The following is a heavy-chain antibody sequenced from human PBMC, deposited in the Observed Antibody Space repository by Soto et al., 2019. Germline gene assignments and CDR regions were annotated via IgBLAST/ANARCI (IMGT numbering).Heavy chain of an antibody. CDR2: INPSGGST. V-gene: IGHV1-46*01. Sequence: AAVKVSCKASGYTFTSYYMHWVRQAPGQGLEWMGIINPSGGSTSYAQKFQGRVTMTRDTSISTAYMELSRLRPDDTAVYYCARDITVTTVGIAFDIWGQGTMVTVSS. D-gene: IGHD4-17*01. CDR1: GYTFTSYY. J-gene: IGHJ3*02. CDR3: ARDITVTTVGIAFDI.